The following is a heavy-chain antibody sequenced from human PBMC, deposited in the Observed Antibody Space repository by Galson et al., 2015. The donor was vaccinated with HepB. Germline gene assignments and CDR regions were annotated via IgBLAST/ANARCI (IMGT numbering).Heavy chain of an antibody. V-gene: IGHV4-59*01. J-gene: IGHJ3*02. CDR1: GGSISDYY. CDR2: IYNSGTT. CDR3: ARGGYCSSTSCYTNAFDI. Sequence: QVQLQESGPGLVKPSETLSLTCTVSGGSISDYYWSWIRQPPGKGLEWIGYIYNSGTTNYNPSLKSRVTMSVDTSRNQLSLKLSSVTAADTAVYYCARGGYCSSTSCYTNAFDIWGLGTMVTVSS. D-gene: IGHD2-2*02.